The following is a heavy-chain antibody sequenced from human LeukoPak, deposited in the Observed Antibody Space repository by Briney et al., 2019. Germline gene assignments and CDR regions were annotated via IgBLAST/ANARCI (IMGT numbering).Heavy chain of an antibody. V-gene: IGHV3-13*01. Sequence: PGGSLRLSCAASGFTFSSYDMHWVRQATGKGLEWVSAIGTAGDTYYPGSVKGRFTISRDNSKNTLYLQMNSLRAEDTAVYYCAKVLGATPHFDYWGQGTLVTVSS. J-gene: IGHJ4*02. CDR2: IGTAGDT. CDR3: AKVLGATPHFDY. D-gene: IGHD1-26*01. CDR1: GFTFSSYD.